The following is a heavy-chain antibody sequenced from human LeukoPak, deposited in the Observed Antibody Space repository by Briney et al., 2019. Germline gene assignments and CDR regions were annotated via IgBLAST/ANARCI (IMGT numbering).Heavy chain of an antibody. D-gene: IGHD6-13*01. CDR2: IYHSGST. CDR1: GYSISSGYY. CDR3: ARKVHSSSWSYFDY. Sequence: KSSETLSLTCTVSGYSISSGYYWGWIRQPPGKGLEWIESIYHSGSTYYNPSLKSRVTISVDTSKNQFSLKLSSVTAADTAVYYCARKVHSSSWSYFDYWGQGTLVTVSS. V-gene: IGHV4-38-2*02. J-gene: IGHJ4*02.